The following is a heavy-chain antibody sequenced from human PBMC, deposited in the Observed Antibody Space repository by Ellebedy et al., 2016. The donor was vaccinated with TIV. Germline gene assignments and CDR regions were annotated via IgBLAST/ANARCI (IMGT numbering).Heavy chain of an antibody. D-gene: IGHD1-26*01. J-gene: IGHJ3*02. CDR2: IYSGGST. Sequence: GGSLRLSCAASGFTFSSYSMNWVRQAPGKGLEWVSVIYSGGSTYYADSVKGRFTISRDNSKNTLYLQMNSLRAEDTAVYYCARRYSGSVGAFDIWGQGTMVTVSS. CDR1: GFTFSSYS. V-gene: IGHV3-53*01. CDR3: ARRYSGSVGAFDI.